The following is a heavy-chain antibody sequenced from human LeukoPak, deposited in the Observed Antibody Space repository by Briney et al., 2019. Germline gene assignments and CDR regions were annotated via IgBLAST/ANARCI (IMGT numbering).Heavy chain of an antibody. V-gene: IGHV1-8*02. CDR3: ARGGYSSSWYYPSYYYGMDV. Sequence: ASVKVSCKASGYTFTSYGISWVRQAPGQGLEWMGWMNPNSGNTGYAQKFQGRVTMTRNTSISTAYMELSSLRSEDTAVYYCARGGYSSSWYYPSYYYGMDVWGQGTTVTVSS. CDR2: MNPNSGNT. CDR1: GYTFTSYG. D-gene: IGHD6-13*01. J-gene: IGHJ6*02.